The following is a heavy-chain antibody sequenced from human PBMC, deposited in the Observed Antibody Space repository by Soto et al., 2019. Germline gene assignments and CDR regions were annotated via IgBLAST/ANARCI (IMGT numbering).Heavy chain of an antibody. CDR2: IFSNDEK. Sequence: QVTLKESGPVLVKPTETLTLTCTVSGFSLSNARMGVSWIRQPPGKALEWLAHIFSNDEKSYSTSLKSRLTISKDTSKSQVVLTMTTMDPVDTATYYCARNTGYSSGWYYIDYWGQGTLVTVSS. V-gene: IGHV2-26*01. CDR3: ARNTGYSSGWYYIDY. J-gene: IGHJ4*02. CDR1: GFSLSNARMG. D-gene: IGHD6-19*01.